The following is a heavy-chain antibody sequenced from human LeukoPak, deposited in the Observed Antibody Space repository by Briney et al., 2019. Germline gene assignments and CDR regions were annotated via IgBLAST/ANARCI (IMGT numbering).Heavy chain of an antibody. V-gene: IGHV4-39*01. D-gene: IGHD6-19*01. CDR2: IYYSGST. CDR1: GDSISSSSFY. CDR3: ARGSQWLVSDAFDI. J-gene: IGHJ3*02. Sequence: SETLSLTCTVSGDSISSSSFYWGWIRQPPGKGLEWIGSIYYSGSTYYNPSLKSRVTISVDTSKNQFSLKLSSVTAADTAVYYCARGSQWLVSDAFDIWGQGTMVTVSS.